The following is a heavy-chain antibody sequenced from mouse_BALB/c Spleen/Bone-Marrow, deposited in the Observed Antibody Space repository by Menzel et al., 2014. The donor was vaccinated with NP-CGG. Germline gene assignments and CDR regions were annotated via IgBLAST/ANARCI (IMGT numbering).Heavy chain of an antibody. CDR2: INPYNDGT. J-gene: IGHJ4*01. Sequence: EVKLMESGPELVKPGASVKMSCEASGYTFSAYVMHWVQQKPGQGLEWIGYINPYNDGTKYNEKFKGKATLTSDKSSSTAYMELSSLTSEDSAVYYCAREGGLRRGDYYAMDYWGQGTSVTVSS. D-gene: IGHD2-4*01. V-gene: IGHV1-14*01. CDR1: GYTFSAYV. CDR3: AREGGLRRGDYYAMDY.